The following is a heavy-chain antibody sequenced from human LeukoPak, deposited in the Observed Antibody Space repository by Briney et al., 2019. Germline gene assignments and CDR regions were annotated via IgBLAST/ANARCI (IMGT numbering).Heavy chain of an antibody. CDR2: ISPSGGST. Sequence: GASVKVSCKASGYTFTSYYMHWVRQAPGQGLEWMGIISPSGGSTSYAQKFQGRVTMTRDTSTSTVYMELSSLRSEDTAVYYCARSANRGRLGGCSSTSCSYYYYGMDVWGKGTTVTVSS. V-gene: IGHV1-46*01. J-gene: IGHJ6*04. CDR1: GYTFTSYY. CDR3: ARSANRGRLGGCSSTSCSYYYYGMDV. D-gene: IGHD2-2*01.